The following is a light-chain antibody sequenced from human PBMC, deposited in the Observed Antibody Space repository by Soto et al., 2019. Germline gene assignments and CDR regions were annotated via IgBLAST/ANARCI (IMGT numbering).Light chain of an antibody. V-gene: IGKV3-15*01. J-gene: IGKJ2*01. CDR2: GAS. Sequence: IVMTQSPATLSVSPGERATLSCRASQSVSSNLAWYQQKPGQAPRLLIYGASTSATGIPARFSGSGSGTEFTLTISSLQSEDFAVYYCQQYNNWPHPLYTFGQGTKLEIK. CDR3: QQYNNWPHPLYT. CDR1: QSVSSN.